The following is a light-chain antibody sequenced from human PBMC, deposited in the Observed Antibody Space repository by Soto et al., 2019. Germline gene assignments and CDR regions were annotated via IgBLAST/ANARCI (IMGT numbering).Light chain of an antibody. CDR1: QSVSNNY. J-gene: IGKJ1*01. V-gene: IGKV3-20*01. Sequence: EIVLTQSPGTLSLSPGERATLSCRASQSVSNNYLAWYQQKPGRAPRLLIYAASTRAAGIPDRFSGSVSGTDFTLIISRLEPEDFAVYFCQQYGSSPWTFGQGTKVDIK. CDR2: AAS. CDR3: QQYGSSPWT.